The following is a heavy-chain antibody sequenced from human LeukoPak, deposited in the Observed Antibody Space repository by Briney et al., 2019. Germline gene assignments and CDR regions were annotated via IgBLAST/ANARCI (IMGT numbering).Heavy chain of an antibody. J-gene: IGHJ4*02. CDR3: ARGNAN. CDR1: GGSVSNYY. Sequence: SETLSLTCSVSGGSVSNYYWSWIRQPPGKGLEWIGYISYSGNTNYNPSLKSRVTISLDTSKKQFFLKLSSVTAADTAMYYCARGNANWGQGTLVTVSS. CDR2: ISYSGNT. V-gene: IGHV4-59*02.